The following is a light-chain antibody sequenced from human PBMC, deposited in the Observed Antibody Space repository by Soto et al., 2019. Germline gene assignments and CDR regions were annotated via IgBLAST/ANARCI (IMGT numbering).Light chain of an antibody. CDR3: QQSYSILYT. CDR1: QSISTY. J-gene: IGKJ2*01. CDR2: AAS. Sequence: DLQMTQSPSSLSASVGDRVTMTCRASQSISTYLNWYQHKPGKAPKLLIFAASILESGVPSRFSGSGSGTVFTLTISSLQPEDFATYYCQQSYSILYTFGQGTKVEI. V-gene: IGKV1-39*01.